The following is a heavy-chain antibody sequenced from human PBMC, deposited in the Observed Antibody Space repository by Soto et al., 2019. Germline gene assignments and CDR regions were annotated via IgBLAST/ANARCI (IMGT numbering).Heavy chain of an antibody. J-gene: IGHJ4*02. Sequence: QMQLVQSGAEVKKTGSSVTVSCKALGNTFTYRYLHWVRQAPGQALEWMGWITPFRGDVHYAQKFQERVTITRDRSINTDYRQMSSLRSEDTAMYFCAGGGAGSGPFTWELPDHWGQGTLVTVSS. CDR2: ITPFRGDV. CDR1: GNTFTYRY. D-gene: IGHD1-26*01. V-gene: IGHV1-45*02. CDR3: AGGGAGSGPFTWELPDH.